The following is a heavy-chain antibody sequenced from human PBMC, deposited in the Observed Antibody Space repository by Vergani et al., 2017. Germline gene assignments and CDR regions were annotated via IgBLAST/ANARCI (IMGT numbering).Heavy chain of an antibody. CDR2: IWYDGSNK. V-gene: IGHV3-33*01. D-gene: IGHD6-13*01. CDR1: GFTFSSYG. Sequence: QVQLVESGGGVVQPGRSLRLSCAASGFTFSSYGMHWVRQAPGKGLEWVAVIWYDGSNKYYADSVKGRFTISRDNSKNTLYLQMNSLRAEDTAVYYCVREGIAINAYDYWGQGTLVTVSS. J-gene: IGHJ4*02. CDR3: VREGIAINAYDY.